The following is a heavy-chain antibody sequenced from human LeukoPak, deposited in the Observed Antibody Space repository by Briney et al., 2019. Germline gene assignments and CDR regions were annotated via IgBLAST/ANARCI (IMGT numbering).Heavy chain of an antibody. CDR3: ARQNYGDYGGGIDY. J-gene: IGHJ4*02. D-gene: IGHD4-17*01. V-gene: IGHV4-59*01. CDR2: IYYSGST. CDR1: GGSISRYY. Sequence: KSSETLSLTCTVSGGSISRYYWSWIRQPPGKGLEWIGYIYYSGSTNCNPSLKSRVTISIATSKNQFSLKLSSVTAADTAVYCCARQNYGDYGGGIDYWGQGTLVTLSS.